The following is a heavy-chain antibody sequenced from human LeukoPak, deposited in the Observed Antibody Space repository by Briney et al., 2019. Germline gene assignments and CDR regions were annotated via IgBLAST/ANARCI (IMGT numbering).Heavy chain of an antibody. Sequence: GGSLRLSCAASGFTFSSFAMSWVCQAPGRGLEWVSLISGGGSTYYADSVKGRFTVSRDNAKNSLYLQMNSLRAEDTALYYCAIVLPHIEYWGQGTLVTVSS. J-gene: IGHJ4*02. CDR1: GFTFSSFA. CDR2: ISGGGST. CDR3: AIVLPHIEY. V-gene: IGHV3-23*01. D-gene: IGHD5-12*01.